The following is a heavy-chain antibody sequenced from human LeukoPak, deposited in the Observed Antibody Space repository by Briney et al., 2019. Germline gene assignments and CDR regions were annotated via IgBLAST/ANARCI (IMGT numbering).Heavy chain of an antibody. J-gene: IGHJ6*02. CDR3: ARDSGNYHYDMDV. CDR2: INPNSGGT. V-gene: IGHV1/OR15-1*02. D-gene: IGHD3-10*01. CDR1: GYIFTDYY. Sequence: GASVKVSCKASGYIFTDYYMHWVRQAPGQELGWMGRINPNSGGTNYAQKFQGRVTMTRDTSISTAYTELSSLRSEDTAVYYCARDSGNYHYDMDVWGQGTTVIVSS.